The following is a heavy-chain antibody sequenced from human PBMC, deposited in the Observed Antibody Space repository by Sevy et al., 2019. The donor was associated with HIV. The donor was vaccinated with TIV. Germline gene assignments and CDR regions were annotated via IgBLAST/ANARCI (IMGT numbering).Heavy chain of an antibody. CDR2: IIPIFGTA. CDR1: GGTFSSYA. J-gene: IGHJ6*03. V-gene: IGHV1-69*06. D-gene: IGHD5-18*01. CDR3: ATLGGYSYGSAYYYYYYMDV. Sequence: VKVSCKASGGTFSSYAISWVRQAPGQGLEWMGGIIPIFGTANYAQKFQGRVTITADKSTSTAYMELSSLRSEDTAVDYCATLGGYSYGSAYYYYYYMDVWGKGTTVTVSS.